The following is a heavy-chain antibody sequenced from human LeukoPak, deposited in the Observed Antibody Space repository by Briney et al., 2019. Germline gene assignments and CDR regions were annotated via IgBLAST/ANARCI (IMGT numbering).Heavy chain of an antibody. D-gene: IGHD2/OR15-2a*01. CDR3: VSFYETY. Sequence: GGSLRLSCAASGSSWMHWVRQAPGKGLVWVSHINSDGSWTSYADSVKGRFTISKDNAKNTVYLQMNNLRAEDTAVYYCVSFYETYWGRGTLVTVSS. CDR1: GSSW. V-gene: IGHV3-74*01. CDR2: INSDGSWT. J-gene: IGHJ4*02.